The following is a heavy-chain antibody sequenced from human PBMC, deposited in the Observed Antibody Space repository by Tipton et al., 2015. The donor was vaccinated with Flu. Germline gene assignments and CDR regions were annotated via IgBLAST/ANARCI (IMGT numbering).Heavy chain of an antibody. Sequence: LRLSCSVYGGSIVSSGHYWVWVRQSPGQGPECLGSIYYTGITYYKPSLKGRLTMAVDTSKNQFSLNLMSVTAADTAVYYCARDRAGEDYDYGMDVWGQGTAVTVS. CDR1: GGSIVSSGHY. CDR2: IYYTGIT. V-gene: IGHV4-39*07. J-gene: IGHJ6*02. CDR3: ARDRAGEDYDYGMDV. D-gene: IGHD4/OR15-4a*01.